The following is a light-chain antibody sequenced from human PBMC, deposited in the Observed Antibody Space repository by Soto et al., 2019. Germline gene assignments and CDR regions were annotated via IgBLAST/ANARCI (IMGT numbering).Light chain of an antibody. CDR1: QSVSSSY. V-gene: IGKV3-20*01. J-gene: IGKJ5*01. Sequence: EIVLTQSPGTLSLSPGERATLSCRASQSVSSSYLAWYQQKPGQAPRLLIYAASSRATGIPDRFRGSGSGTDFTLTISSLEPGDFAVYFCQQYGTSLPITFGQGTRLEIK. CDR3: QQYGTSLPIT. CDR2: AAS.